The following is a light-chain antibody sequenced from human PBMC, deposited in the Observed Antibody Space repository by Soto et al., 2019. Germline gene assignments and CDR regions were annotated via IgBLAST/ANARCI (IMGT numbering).Light chain of an antibody. CDR3: AAWDDSLTGFYV. Sequence: QSVLTQPPSASGTPGPRVTISCSGSNSNIGRNTVSWYQQFPGTAPTLLIHRDNQRPSGVPDRFSGSKSGTSASLAISGLQSEDEADYYCAAWDDSLTGFYVFGPGTKLTVL. V-gene: IGLV1-44*01. CDR2: RDN. J-gene: IGLJ1*01. CDR1: NSNIGRNT.